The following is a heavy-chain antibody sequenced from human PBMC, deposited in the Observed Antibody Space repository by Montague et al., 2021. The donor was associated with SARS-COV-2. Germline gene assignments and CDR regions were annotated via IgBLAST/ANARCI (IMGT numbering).Heavy chain of an antibody. CDR1: GGSITSMHHY. D-gene: IGHD2-15*01. J-gene: IGHJ4*02. CDR3: GRVILSATSNPFDT. CDR2: IYNTGSN. V-gene: IGHV4-39*07. Sequence: SETLSLTCTVSGGSITSMHHYWGWIRQPPGKGLEWIGAIYNTGSNWLNPSLKSRVAISVDTSKNQFSLNLRSVTAADTAIYFCGRVILSATSNPFDTWGRGSLVTVSS.